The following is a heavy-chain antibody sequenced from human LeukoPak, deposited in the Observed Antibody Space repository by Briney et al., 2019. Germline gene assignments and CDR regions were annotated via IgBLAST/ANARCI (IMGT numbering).Heavy chain of an antibody. CDR2: ISGSGGST. J-gene: IGHJ4*02. D-gene: IGHD3-10*01. V-gene: IGHV3-23*01. CDR1: GFTFSSYA. Sequence: GGSLRLSCAASGFTFSSYAMSWVRQAPGKGLEWVSAISGSGGSTYYADSVKGRFTISRDNSKNTLYLQMNSLRAEDTAVYYCAKDPYGSGSFPSFDYWGQGTLVTVSS. CDR3: AKDPYGSGSFPSFDY.